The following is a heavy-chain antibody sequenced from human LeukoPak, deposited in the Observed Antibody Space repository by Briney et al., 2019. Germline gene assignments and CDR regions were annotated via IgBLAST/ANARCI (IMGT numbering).Heavy chain of an antibody. Sequence: GGSLRLSCAASGLTFSSYAMSWVRQAPGKGLEWVSAISGSGGSTYYADSVKGRFTISRDNSKNTLYLQMNSLRAEDTAVYYCAKVQHYCSSTSCQTPFDYWGQGTLVTVSS. CDR1: GLTFSSYA. CDR3: AKVQHYCSSTSCQTPFDY. D-gene: IGHD2-2*01. J-gene: IGHJ4*02. CDR2: ISGSGGST. V-gene: IGHV3-23*01.